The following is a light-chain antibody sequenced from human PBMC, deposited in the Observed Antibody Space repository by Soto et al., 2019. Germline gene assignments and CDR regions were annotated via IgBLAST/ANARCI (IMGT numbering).Light chain of an antibody. Sequence: DIQMTQSPSTLPASVGDRVTITCRANQSISTWLAWYQQKPGKAPNLLIYKASRLETGVPSRFSGSGSGTEFTLTISSLQPDDFATYYCQQYNTYSPTFGQGTKVDIK. CDR3: QQYNTYSPT. CDR2: KAS. CDR1: QSISTW. V-gene: IGKV1-5*03. J-gene: IGKJ1*01.